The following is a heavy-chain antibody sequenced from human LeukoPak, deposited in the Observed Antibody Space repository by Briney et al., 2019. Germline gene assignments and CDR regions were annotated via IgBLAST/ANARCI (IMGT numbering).Heavy chain of an antibody. D-gene: IGHD1-26*01. J-gene: IGHJ4*02. V-gene: IGHV4-39*01. CDR1: GGSISSSSYY. CDR2: IYYSGST. CDR3: ARRGYSGSYLYYFDY. Sequence: SETLSLTCTVTGGSISSSSYYWGWIRQPPGKGLEWIGSIYYSGSTYYNPSLKSRVTISVDTSKNQFSLKLSSVTAADTAVYYCARRGYSGSYLYYFDYWGQGTLVTVSS.